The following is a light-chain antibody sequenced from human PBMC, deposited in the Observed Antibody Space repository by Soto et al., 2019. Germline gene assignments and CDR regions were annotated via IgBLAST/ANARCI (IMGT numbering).Light chain of an antibody. CDR1: SSDVGSYNL. V-gene: IGLV2-23*01. CDR2: EGS. Sequence: QSVLTQPASVSGPPGQSITISCTGTSSDVGSYNLVSWYQQHPGKAPKLMIYEGSKRPSGVSNRFSGSKSGNTASLTISGLQAEDEADYYCCSYAGSRGLVFGGGTKLTVL. J-gene: IGLJ2*01. CDR3: CSYAGSRGLV.